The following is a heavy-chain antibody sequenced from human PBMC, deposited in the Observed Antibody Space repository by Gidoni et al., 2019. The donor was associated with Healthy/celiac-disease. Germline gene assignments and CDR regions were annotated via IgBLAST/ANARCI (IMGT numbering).Heavy chain of an antibody. CDR2: INPSGGST. V-gene: IGHV1-46*03. CDR1: TSYY. D-gene: IGHD3-10*01. Sequence: TSYYMHWVRQAPGQGLEWLGIINPSGGSTSYAQKFQGRVTMTRDTSTSTVYMELSSLRSEDTAVYYCARGTYPQRGPNYYGSESSIRTQYGMDVWGQGTTVTVSS. J-gene: IGHJ6*02. CDR3: ARGTYPQRGPNYYGSESSIRTQYGMDV.